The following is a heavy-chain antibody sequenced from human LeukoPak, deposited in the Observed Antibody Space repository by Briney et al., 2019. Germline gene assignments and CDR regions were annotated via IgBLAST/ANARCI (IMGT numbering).Heavy chain of an antibody. V-gene: IGHV3-23*01. CDR1: GFTFKNYA. D-gene: IGHD3-10*01. CDR2: ISGSGSST. J-gene: IGHJ4*02. CDR3: AKDSAHSYYYGSGSYYQF. Sequence: GGSLRLSCATSGFTFKNYAMTWVRQAPGKELEWVSSISGSGSSTSYADSVKGRFTISRDNSRNTVYLQMSSLRAEDTALYYCAKDSAHSYYYGSGSYYQFWGQGTLVTVSS.